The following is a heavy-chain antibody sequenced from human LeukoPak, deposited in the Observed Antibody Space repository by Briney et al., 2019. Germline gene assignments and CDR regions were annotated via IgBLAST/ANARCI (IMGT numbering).Heavy chain of an antibody. Sequence: PGGSLRLSCAASGFTFSVTWMSWVRQARGRGLEWVGRFKSKAAGGTTDYAAPVAGRFTISRDDSKNMLYLQMNSLKTEDTAVYYGTMGAPQADVFDIWGQGTMVTVSS. D-gene: IGHD1-26*01. J-gene: IGHJ3*02. CDR1: GFTFSVTW. V-gene: IGHV3-15*01. CDR3: TMGAPQADVFDI. CDR2: FKSKAAGGTT.